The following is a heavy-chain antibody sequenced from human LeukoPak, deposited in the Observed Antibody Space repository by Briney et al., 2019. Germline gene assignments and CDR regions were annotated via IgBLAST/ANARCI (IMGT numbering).Heavy chain of an antibody. J-gene: IGHJ4*02. CDR1: GFTFSSYW. D-gene: IGHD6-13*01. CDR3: ARGIAAAGVDY. V-gene: IGHV3-48*04. Sequence: GGSLRLSCAASGFTFSSYWMNWVRQAPGKGLEWVSYISSSGSTIYYADSVKGRFTISRDNAKNSLYLQMNSLRAEDTAVYYCARGIAAAGVDYWGQGTLVTVSS. CDR2: ISSSGSTI.